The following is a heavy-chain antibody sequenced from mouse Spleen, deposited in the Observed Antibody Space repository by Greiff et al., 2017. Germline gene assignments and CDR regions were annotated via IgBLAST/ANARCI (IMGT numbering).Heavy chain of an antibody. J-gene: IGHJ4*01. CDR1: GFTFSDYG. Sequence: VQLKESGGGLVKPGGSLKLSCAASGFTFSDYGMHWVRQAPEKGLEWVAYISSGSSTIYYADTVKGRFTISRDNAKNTLFLQMTSLRSEDTAMYYCASELGTGAMDYWGQGTSVTVSS. D-gene: IGHD3-1*01. CDR2: ISSGSSTI. V-gene: IGHV5-17*01. CDR3: ASELGTGAMDY.